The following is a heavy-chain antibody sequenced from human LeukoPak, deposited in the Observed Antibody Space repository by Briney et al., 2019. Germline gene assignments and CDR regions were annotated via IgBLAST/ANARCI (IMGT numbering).Heavy chain of an antibody. V-gene: IGHV3-30*02. Sequence: PGGSLRLSCAASGFTFSSYGMHWVRQAPGKGLEWVAFIRYDGSNKYYADSVKGRFTISRDNSKNTLYLQMNSLRAEDTAVYYCAKDLVDMVRGVTDYWGQGTLVTVSS. CDR2: IRYDGSNK. CDR1: GFTFSSYG. D-gene: IGHD3-10*01. CDR3: AKDLVDMVRGVTDY. J-gene: IGHJ4*02.